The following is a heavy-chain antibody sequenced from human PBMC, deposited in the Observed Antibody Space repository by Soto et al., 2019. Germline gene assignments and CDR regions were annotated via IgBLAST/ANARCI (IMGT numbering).Heavy chain of an antibody. CDR3: AHHPSYSTNCYNRDDWFDP. CDR1: GFSLTTSGVC. V-gene: IGHV2-5*02. Sequence: QITLNESGPALVKPTQTLTLTCTFSGFSLTTSGVCVYWLRQPPGKALEWLAVIYGDADKRYNPSLKPRLTINKDPYKNPGVLTMTNMDPLDTATYYCAHHPSYSTNCYNRDDWFDPWGQGTLVPVSS. J-gene: IGHJ5*02. CDR2: IYGDADK. D-gene: IGHD6-13*01.